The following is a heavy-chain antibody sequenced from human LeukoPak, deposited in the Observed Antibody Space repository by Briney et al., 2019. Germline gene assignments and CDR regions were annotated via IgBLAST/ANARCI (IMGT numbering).Heavy chain of an antibody. CDR1: GYTFTSYY. D-gene: IGHD5-12*01. Sequence: GASVKVSCKASGYTFTSYYMHWVRQAPGQGLEWMGIINPSGGSTSYAQKFQGRVTMTRDTSTSTVYMELSSLTSGDTAVYYCARDWGDYDFLDYWGQGTLVTVSS. CDR3: ARDWGDYDFLDY. J-gene: IGHJ4*02. CDR2: INPSGGST. V-gene: IGHV1-46*01.